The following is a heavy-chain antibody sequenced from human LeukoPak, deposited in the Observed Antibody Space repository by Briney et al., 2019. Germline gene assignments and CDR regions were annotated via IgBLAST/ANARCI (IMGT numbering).Heavy chain of an antibody. D-gene: IGHD5-18*01. CDR1: GFTFSSYG. V-gene: IGHV3-30*03. J-gene: IGHJ4*02. CDR2: ISYDGSNK. Sequence: GGSLRLSCAASGFTFSSYGMHWVRQAPGKGLEWVAVISYDGSNKYYADSVKGRFTVSRDNSKNTLYLQMNSLRAEDTAVYHCARGATSEDTAIVTGYWGQGTLVTVSS. CDR3: ARGATSEDTAIVTGY.